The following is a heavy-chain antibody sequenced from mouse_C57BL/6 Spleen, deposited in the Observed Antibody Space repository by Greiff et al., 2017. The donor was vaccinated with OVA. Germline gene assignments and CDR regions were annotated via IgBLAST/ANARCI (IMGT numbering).Heavy chain of an antibody. D-gene: IGHD2-3*01. CDR2: IHPNSGST. CDR1: GYTFTSYW. J-gene: IGHJ4*01. V-gene: IGHV1-64*01. Sequence: QVQLQQPGAELVKPGASVKLSCKASGYTFTSYWMHWVKQRPGQGLEWIGMIHPNSGSTNYNEKFKSKATLTVDKSSSTAYMQLSSLTSEDSAVYYCARSRDGYYAMDYWGQGTSVTVSS. CDR3: ARSRDGYYAMDY.